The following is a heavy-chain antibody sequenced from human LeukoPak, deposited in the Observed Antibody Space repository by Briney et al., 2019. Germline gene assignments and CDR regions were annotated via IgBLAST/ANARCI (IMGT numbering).Heavy chain of an antibody. J-gene: IGHJ6*03. D-gene: IGHD3-10*01. CDR2: IYTSGST. CDR3: ASFPIYYGPGSYYLPYYYYMDV. CDR1: GGSISSGSYY. Sequence: SQTLSPTCTVSGGSISSGSYYWSWIRQPAGKGLEWIGRIYTSGSTNYNPSLKSRVTISVDTSKNQFSLKLSSVTAADTAVYYCASFPIYYGPGSYYLPYYYYMDVWGKGTTVTVSS. V-gene: IGHV4-61*02.